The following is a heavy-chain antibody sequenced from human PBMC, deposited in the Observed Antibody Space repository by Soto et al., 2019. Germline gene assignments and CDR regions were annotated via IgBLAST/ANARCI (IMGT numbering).Heavy chain of an antibody. CDR2: INHNGGVK. Sequence: QVQLVQSGAEVRKPGASVTVSCRSSGDSFNDYYIHWVRQAPGQGFEWMGCINHNGGVKKYAQKFQGWVSMTRDTSIRTVYMQLSRLRSDDTAVYYCARESGGATATLDYYYFYMEVWGTGTTVTVSS. D-gene: IGHD5-12*01. V-gene: IGHV1-2*04. CDR1: GDSFNDYY. CDR3: ARESGGATATLDYYYFYMEV. J-gene: IGHJ6*03.